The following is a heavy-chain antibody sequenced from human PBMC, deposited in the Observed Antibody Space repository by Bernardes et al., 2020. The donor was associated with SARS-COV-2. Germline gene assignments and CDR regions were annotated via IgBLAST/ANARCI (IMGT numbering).Heavy chain of an antibody. Sequence: GGSLRLSCAASGFTFSSCGMHWVRQAPGEGLVWVARINSEGSTTNYADSVKGRFIISKDNAKNMLYLNMNSLRAEDTAIYYCTGDLLTGYVFQHWGQGSMVTVSS. CDR3: TGDLLTGYVFQH. V-gene: IGHV3-74*01. CDR2: INSEGSTT. D-gene: IGHD3-9*01. J-gene: IGHJ4*02. CDR1: GFTFSSCG.